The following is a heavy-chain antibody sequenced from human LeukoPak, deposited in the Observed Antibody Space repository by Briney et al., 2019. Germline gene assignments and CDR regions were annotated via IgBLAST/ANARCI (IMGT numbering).Heavy chain of an antibody. Sequence: LETLSLTCTVSGDSISSSSYYWGWIRQPPGTGLEWLGSIYYSGNTYYNPSLKSRVTISIDTSKKQISLKLSSVTAADTAVYYCARNRLVTPADAFDIWGPGTMVTVSS. D-gene: IGHD4-23*01. J-gene: IGHJ3*02. CDR1: GDSISSSSYY. CDR2: IYYSGNT. CDR3: ARNRLVTPADAFDI. V-gene: IGHV4-39*07.